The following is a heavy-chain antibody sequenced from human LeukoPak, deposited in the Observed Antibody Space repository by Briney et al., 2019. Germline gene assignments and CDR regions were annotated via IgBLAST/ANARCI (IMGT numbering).Heavy chain of an antibody. CDR1: GGSISSYY. Sequence: PSETLSLTCTVSGGSISSYYWSWIRQPPGRGLEWIGYIYYIGSANYNPSLKSRVTISIDTSKNQFSLKLTSVTAADTAVYYCARAGNYGSGSFDNWGQGTLVTVSS. CDR3: ARAGNYGSGSFDN. D-gene: IGHD3-10*01. J-gene: IGHJ4*02. CDR2: IYYIGSA. V-gene: IGHV4-59*08.